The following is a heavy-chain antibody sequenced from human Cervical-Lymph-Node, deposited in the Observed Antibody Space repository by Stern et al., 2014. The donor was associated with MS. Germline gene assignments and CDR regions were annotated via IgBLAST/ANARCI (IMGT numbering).Heavy chain of an antibody. CDR2: ISPSGAP. J-gene: IGHJ4*02. D-gene: IGHD2/OR15-2a*01. V-gene: IGHV4-4*08. CDR1: GGSISSRY. Sequence: VQLVESGPGLVKPSETLSLTCAVSGGSISSRYWGWIRQPPGKGLEWIGLISPSGAPKYTPPLKSRVTISLDTSKNQFSLKVTSGTAADTAVYYCARLSTAVDFWGQGTLVTVSS. CDR3: ARLSTAVDF.